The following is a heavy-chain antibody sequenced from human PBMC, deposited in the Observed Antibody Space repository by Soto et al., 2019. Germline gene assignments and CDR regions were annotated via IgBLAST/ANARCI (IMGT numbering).Heavy chain of an antibody. CDR1: GFSFSSDS. V-gene: IGHV3-21*01. CDR3: ARDYCSSTSCYYP. D-gene: IGHD2-2*01. Sequence: EVQLVESGGGLVKPGGSLRLSCAASGFSFSSDSMNWVRQAPGKGLEWVSSISSSSSYIYYADSVKGRFTISRDNAKNSLYLQMNSLRAEDTAVYYCARDYCSSTSCYYPWDQGALVTVSS. CDR2: ISSSSSYI. J-gene: IGHJ5*02.